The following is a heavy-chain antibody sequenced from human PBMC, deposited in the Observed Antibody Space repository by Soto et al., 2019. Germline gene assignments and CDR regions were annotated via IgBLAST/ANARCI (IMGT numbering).Heavy chain of an antibody. V-gene: IGHV4-39*01. CDR2: VYYGGST. D-gene: IGHD3-22*01. CDR3: AGGDYYHSSGYYFYYYTMDV. CDR1: GGSISSSSYY. Sequence: SETLSLTYTVSGGSISSSSYYWGWIRQPPGKGLEWIGNVYYGGSTYYNPSLKSRVTISVETSKSQFSLKLSSVTAADTAVYYCAGGDYYHSSGYYFYYYTMDVWGQGTTVTVSS. J-gene: IGHJ6*02.